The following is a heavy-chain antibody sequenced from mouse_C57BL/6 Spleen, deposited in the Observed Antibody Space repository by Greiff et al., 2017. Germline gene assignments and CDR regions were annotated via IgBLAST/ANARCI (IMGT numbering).Heavy chain of an antibody. CDR2: ISYAGSN. D-gene: IGHD1-1*01. V-gene: IGHV3-6*01. J-gene: IGHJ1*03. CDR3: ARDVHYYGSSYVRYFDV. Sequence: DVKLQESGPGLVKPSQSLSLTCSVTGYSITSGYYWNWIRQFPGNKLEWMGYISYAGSNNYNPSLKNRIAITRDTSKNQFFLKLNSVTTEDTATYYCARDVHYYGSSYVRYFDVWGTGTTVTVSS. CDR1: GYSITSGYY.